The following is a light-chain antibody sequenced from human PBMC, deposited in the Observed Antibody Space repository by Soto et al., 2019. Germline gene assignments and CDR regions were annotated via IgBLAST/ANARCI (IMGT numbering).Light chain of an antibody. V-gene: IGLV2-14*01. CDR2: EVS. J-gene: IGLJ1*01. CDR1: SSDVGGYNY. CDR3: SSYTSSSIDYV. Sequence: QSALTQPASVSGSPGQSITISCTGTSSDVGGYNYVSWYQQHPGKAPKLMIYEVSNRPSGVSNRFSGSKSGNTASLTISWLQAEDDADYYCSSYTSSSIDYVFGTGTKVTVL.